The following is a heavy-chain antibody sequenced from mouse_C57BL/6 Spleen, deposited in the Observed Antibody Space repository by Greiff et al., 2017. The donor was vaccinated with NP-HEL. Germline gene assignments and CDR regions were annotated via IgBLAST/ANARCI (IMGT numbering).Heavy chain of an antibody. J-gene: IGHJ3*01. CDR2: INYDGSST. V-gene: IGHV5-16*01. CDR1: GFTFSDYY. Sequence: EVQVVESEGGLVQPGSSMKLSCTASGFTFSDYYMAWVRQVPEKGLEWVANINYDGSSTYYLDSLKSRFIISRDNAKNILYLQMSSLKSEDTATYYCAKEGDWDGFAYWGQGTLVTVSA. D-gene: IGHD4-1*01. CDR3: AKEGDWDGFAY.